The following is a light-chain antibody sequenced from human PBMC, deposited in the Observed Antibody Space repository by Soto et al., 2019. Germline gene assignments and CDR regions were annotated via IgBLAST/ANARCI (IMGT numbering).Light chain of an antibody. CDR2: GAS. CDR1: QAISSA. Sequence: GDRVTITCRASQAISSALAWYQQKPGTAPKVLISGASNLHGGVPSRFSGSGSRTDFTLTITHLQSEDFATYYCQHYLNYPITFGQGTRLEIK. V-gene: IGKV1-8*01. J-gene: IGKJ5*01. CDR3: QHYLNYPIT.